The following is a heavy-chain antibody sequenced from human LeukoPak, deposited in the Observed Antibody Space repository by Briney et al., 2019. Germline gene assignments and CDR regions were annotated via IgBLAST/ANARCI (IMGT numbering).Heavy chain of an antibody. V-gene: IGHV4-4*02. J-gene: IGHJ4*02. CDR1: GGSISSSNW. D-gene: IGHD3-22*01. CDR3: ATDPRYYYDSSGYMPSLSY. CDR2: IYHSGST. Sequence: SETPSLTRAVSGGSISSSNWWSWVRQPPGKGLEWIGEIYHSGSTNYNPSLKSRVTISVDKSKNQFSLKLSSVTAADTAVYYCATDPRYYYDSSGYMPSLSYWGQGTLVTVSS.